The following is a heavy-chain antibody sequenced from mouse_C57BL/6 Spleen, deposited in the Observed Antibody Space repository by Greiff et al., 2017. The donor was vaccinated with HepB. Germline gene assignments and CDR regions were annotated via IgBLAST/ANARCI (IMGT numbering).Heavy chain of an antibody. V-gene: IGHV1-64*01. J-gene: IGHJ2*01. CDR1: GYTFTSYW. D-gene: IGHD2-4*01. CDR2: IHPNSGST. Sequence: QVQLQQPGAELVKPGASVKLSCKASGYTFTSYWMHWVKQRPGQGLEWIGMIHPNSGSTNYNEKFKSKATLTVDKSSSTAYMQLSSLTSEDSAVYYCARSYDYDENYFDYWGQGTTLTVSS. CDR3: ARSYDYDENYFDY.